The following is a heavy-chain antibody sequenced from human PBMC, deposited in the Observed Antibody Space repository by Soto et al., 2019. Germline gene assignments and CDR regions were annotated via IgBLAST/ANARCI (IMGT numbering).Heavy chain of an antibody. V-gene: IGHV3-30-3*01. Sequence: GGSLRLSCVVAGFTFSNYAMQWVRQAPGKGLEWVAVISHDGTIKLYADSVKGRFTISRDSSKSTLYLQMNSLRAEDTAVYYCARSYYDTSVFDYWGQGALVTVSS. CDR1: GFTFSNYA. CDR3: ARSYYDTSVFDY. D-gene: IGHD3-22*01. J-gene: IGHJ4*02. CDR2: ISHDGTIK.